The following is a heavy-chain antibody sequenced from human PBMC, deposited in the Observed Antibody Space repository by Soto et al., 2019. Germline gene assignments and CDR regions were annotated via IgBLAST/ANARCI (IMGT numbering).Heavy chain of an antibody. CDR1: GYTFTSYG. Sequence: QVQLVQSGAEVKKPGASVKVSCKASGYTFTSYGISWVRQAPGQGLEWMGWISAYNGNTNYAQKLQGRVTMTTDTSTSTAYMELRSLRSDDTAVYYCARDPGDVVVVAATRDYYYGMDVWGQGTTATVSS. CDR2: ISAYNGNT. CDR3: ARDPGDVVVVAATRDYYYGMDV. D-gene: IGHD2-15*01. J-gene: IGHJ6*02. V-gene: IGHV1-18*01.